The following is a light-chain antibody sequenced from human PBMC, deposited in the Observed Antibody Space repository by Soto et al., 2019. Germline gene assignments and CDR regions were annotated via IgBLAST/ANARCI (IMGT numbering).Light chain of an antibody. CDR3: QQRSNWPLIT. CDR1: QSVTDNY. V-gene: IGKV3D-20*02. CDR2: GAS. Sequence: EIGWTQSAATLSLSPGERATLSCRASQSVTDNYLAWYQQKPGQAPRLVISGASSRTSGIPDRFSASGSGTDFTLTISRLEPEDFAVYYCQQRSNWPLITFGQGTRLEIK. J-gene: IGKJ5*01.